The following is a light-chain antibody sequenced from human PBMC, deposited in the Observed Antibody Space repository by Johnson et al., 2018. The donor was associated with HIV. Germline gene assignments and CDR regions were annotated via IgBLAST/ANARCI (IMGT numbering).Light chain of an antibody. CDR1: SSNIGINY. Sequence: QSVLTQPPSVSAAPGQKVTISCSGSSSNIGINYVSWYQQLPGTAPKLLICENNKRPSGIPDRFSGSKSGTPATLGITGLQTGDEADYYCGTWDISLSVGYVFGTGTKVTVL. CDR2: ENN. V-gene: IGLV1-51*02. CDR3: GTWDISLSVGYV. J-gene: IGLJ1*01.